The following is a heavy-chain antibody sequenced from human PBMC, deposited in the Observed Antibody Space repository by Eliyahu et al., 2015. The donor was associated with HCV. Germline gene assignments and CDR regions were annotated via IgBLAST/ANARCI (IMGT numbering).Heavy chain of an antibody. J-gene: IGHJ5*02. D-gene: IGHD3-22*01. CDR2: INPTGGGT. Sequence: QVQLVQSGTEVKKPGASVKVSXXASGYTFXNYYIQWVRQAPGQGLEWMGVINPTGGGTNYAQKFQGRVTMTRDTSLSTVYMELSSLKSEDTAIYYCARAYDSYWTGLVKGWFDPWGQGTLVSVSS. CDR1: GYTFXNYY. V-gene: IGHV1-46*01. CDR3: ARAYDSYWTGLVKGWFDP.